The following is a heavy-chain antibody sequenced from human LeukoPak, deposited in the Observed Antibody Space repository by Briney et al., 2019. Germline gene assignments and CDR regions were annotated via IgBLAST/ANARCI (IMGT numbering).Heavy chain of an antibody. CDR2: ISGGTGAT. D-gene: IGHD3-16*01. V-gene: IGHV3-23*01. J-gene: IGHJ4*02. Sequence: GGSLRLSCVGSGFTLSNYAMSWVRQAPGMGLQWVALISGGTGATYYADSMKGRFTISRDNSKNTLYLQMNSLRPEDTAVYYCAEDGGDSPGHELFDYRGQGILVTVSS. CDR1: GFTLSNYA. CDR3: AEDGGDSPGHELFDY.